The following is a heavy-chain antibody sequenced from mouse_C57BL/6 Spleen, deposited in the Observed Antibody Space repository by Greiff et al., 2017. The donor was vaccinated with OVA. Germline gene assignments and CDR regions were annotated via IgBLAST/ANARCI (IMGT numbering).Heavy chain of an antibody. CDR3: AIGYYYVPFAY. CDR1: GYTFTSYW. D-gene: IGHD1-1*01. V-gene: IGHV1-61*01. Sequence: QVQLQQSGAELVRPGSSVKLSCKASGYTFTSYWMDWVKQRPGQGLEWIGNIYPSDSETHYNQKFKDKATLTVDKSSSTAYMQLSSLTSEDSAVYYCAIGYYYVPFAYWGQGTLVTVSA. J-gene: IGHJ3*01. CDR2: IYPSDSET.